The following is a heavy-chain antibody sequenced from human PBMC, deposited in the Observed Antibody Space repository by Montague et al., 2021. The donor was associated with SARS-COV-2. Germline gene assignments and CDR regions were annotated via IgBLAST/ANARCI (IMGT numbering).Heavy chain of an antibody. D-gene: IGHD3-9*01. CDR2: IDWDDDK. J-gene: IGHJ4*02. V-gene: IGHV2-70*13. CDR1: GFSLTTTGMC. CDR3: VLIQYDILTGYTDPHFDY. Sequence: ALVKPTQTLTLPCTFSGFSLTTTGMCVSWIRQPPGKALEWLAIIDWDDDKYYSTSLKTRLTISKDTSKNQVVLTMTNMDPVDTATYYCVLIQYDILTGYTDPHFDYWGQGTLVTVSS.